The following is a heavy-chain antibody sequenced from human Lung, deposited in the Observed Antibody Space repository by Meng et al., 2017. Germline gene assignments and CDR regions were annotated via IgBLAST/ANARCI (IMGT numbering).Heavy chain of an antibody. CDR1: GGSISSSNYY. V-gene: IGHV4-30-4*01. J-gene: IGHJ2*01. CDR3: ARGQKGYFDL. Sequence: QVQLQESGPGLGKPSQTLSFTCTVSGGSISSSNYYWSWIRQPPGKGLEWSGHIYNSGSTYYNPSLKSRITISVDTSKNQFSLKLSSVTAADTAVYYCARGQKGYFDLWGRGTLVTVSS. CDR2: IYNSGST.